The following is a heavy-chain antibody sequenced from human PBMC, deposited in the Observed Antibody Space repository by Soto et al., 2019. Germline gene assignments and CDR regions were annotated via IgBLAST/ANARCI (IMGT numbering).Heavy chain of an antibody. CDR3: ARGYCSSTRCQYYFDF. CDR2: INGGNGDT. CDR1: GYTFTGYA. J-gene: IGHJ4*02. V-gene: IGHV1-3*01. D-gene: IGHD2-2*01. Sequence: GASVKVSCKASGYTFTGYAIHWVRQAPGQRHEWMGWINGGNGDTKYSQKFQGRVTITRDTSASTAYMELTSLGSEDTAVYHCARGYCSSTRCQYYFDFWGQGTLVTVSS.